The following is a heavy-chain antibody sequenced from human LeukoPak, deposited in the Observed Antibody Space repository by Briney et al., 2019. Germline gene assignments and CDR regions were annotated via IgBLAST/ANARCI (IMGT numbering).Heavy chain of an antibody. V-gene: IGHV3-30-3*01. CDR1: GFTFSTYA. J-gene: IGHJ4*02. CDR3: AKGDIVATISYFDY. Sequence: GRSLRLSCAASGFTFSTYAIHWVRQAPGKGLEWVAVISYDGSSKYYADSVKGRFTISRDNSKNTLYLQMNSLRTEDTAVYYCAKGDIVATISYFDYWGQGTLVTVSS. CDR2: ISYDGSSK. D-gene: IGHD5-12*01.